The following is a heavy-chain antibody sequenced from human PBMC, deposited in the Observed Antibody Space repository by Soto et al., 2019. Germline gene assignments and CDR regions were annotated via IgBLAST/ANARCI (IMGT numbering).Heavy chain of an antibody. CDR1: GFSLTSSGVG. Sequence: QITLKESGPTLVEPTQTLTLTCSFSGFSLTSSGVGAGWLRQAPGKALECLGIIYWDGDRRYNPSLKERLTITKDTSKNQVVLTMTYMEPVDTATYYCAHRVPYNSYWDVGWFDPWGQGTLVTVS. CDR2: IYWDGDR. D-gene: IGHD1-20*01. V-gene: IGHV2-5*02. CDR3: AHRVPYNSYWDVGWFDP. J-gene: IGHJ5*02.